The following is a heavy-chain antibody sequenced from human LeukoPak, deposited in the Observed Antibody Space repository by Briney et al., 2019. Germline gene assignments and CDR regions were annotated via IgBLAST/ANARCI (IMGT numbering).Heavy chain of an antibody. CDR1: GFTFSSYG. V-gene: IGHV3-30*02. D-gene: IGHD1-26*01. CDR3: AKWSGSYYPSFYY. Sequence: PGGSLRLSCAASGFTFSSYGMHWVRQAPGKGLEWVAFIRYDGSNKYYADSVKGRFTISRDNSKNTLYLQMNSLRAEDTAVYYWAKWSGSYYPSFYYWGQGTLVTGSS. J-gene: IGHJ4*02. CDR2: IRYDGSNK.